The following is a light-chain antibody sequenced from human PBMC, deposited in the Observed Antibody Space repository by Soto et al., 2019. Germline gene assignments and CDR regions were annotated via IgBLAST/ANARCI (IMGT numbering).Light chain of an antibody. CDR3: SSQTSGDPRV. J-gene: IGLJ1*01. CDR2: EVT. Sequence: QSVLTQPASVSGSPGQSIAISCTGTSSDVGGYDYVSWYQQHPDKAPKLIIYEVTKRPSGVSNRFSGSKSGNTASLTISGLQPDDEADYYCSSQTSGDPRVFGSGTQVTVL. CDR1: SSDVGGYDY. V-gene: IGLV2-14*01.